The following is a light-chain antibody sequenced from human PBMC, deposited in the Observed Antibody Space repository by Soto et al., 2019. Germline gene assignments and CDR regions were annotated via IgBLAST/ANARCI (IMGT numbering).Light chain of an antibody. CDR3: GTWDSSLTTVV. CDR1: SSNIENNY. J-gene: IGLJ2*01. CDR2: DNN. V-gene: IGLV1-51*01. Sequence: QSVLTQPPSVSAAPGQKVTISCSGTSSNIENNYVSWYQQIPGTAPKLLIYDNNKRPSGVPDRFSGSKSGTSATLGITGLQTGDEADYYCGTWDSSLTTVVFGGGTKLTVL.